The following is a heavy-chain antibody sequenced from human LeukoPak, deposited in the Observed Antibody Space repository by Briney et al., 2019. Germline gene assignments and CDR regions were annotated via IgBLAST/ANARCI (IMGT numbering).Heavy chain of an antibody. Sequence: DSVTVSCKASGYTFTGDYMHWVRQAPGQGLEWMGWINPNSGGTNYAQKFQRWVTMTRDTSIRTDYMEVRRLRSDDTAVYYCARGFRVVILNWFDPWGQGTLVTVSS. CDR1: GYTFTGDY. CDR3: ARGFRVVILNWFDP. J-gene: IGHJ5*02. CDR2: INPNSGGT. D-gene: IGHD3-10*01. V-gene: IGHV1-2*04.